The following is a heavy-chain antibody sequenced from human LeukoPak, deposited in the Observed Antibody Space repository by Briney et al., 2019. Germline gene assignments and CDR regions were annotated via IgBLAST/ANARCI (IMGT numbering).Heavy chain of an antibody. D-gene: IGHD3-22*01. CDR2: INPHSGGT. CDR1: GFTFTEYY. J-gene: IGHJ4*02. CDR3: ARIYYFDTNGYGAYFDS. Sequence: ASAKVSCKASGFTFTEYYIHWVRQAPGQGLEWMGWINPHSGGTNSAEKFQDRFTMTRDTSVSTVYMELGRLGHDDTAIYYCARIYYFDTNGYGAYFDSWGQGTLLTVSS. V-gene: IGHV1-2*02.